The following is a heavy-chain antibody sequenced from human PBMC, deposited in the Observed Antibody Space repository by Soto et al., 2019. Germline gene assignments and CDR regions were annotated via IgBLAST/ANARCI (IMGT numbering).Heavy chain of an antibody. CDR2: IKSKTDGGTT. Sequence: GASLRLSCAASGFTFSNAWMSWVRQAPGKGLEWVGRIKSKTDGGTTDYAAPVKGRFTISRDDSKNTLYLQMNSLKTEDTAVYYCTSPLRYFDWSPEYWGQGALVTVSS. CDR1: GFTFSNAW. V-gene: IGHV3-15*01. CDR3: TSPLRYFDWSPEY. D-gene: IGHD3-9*01. J-gene: IGHJ4*02.